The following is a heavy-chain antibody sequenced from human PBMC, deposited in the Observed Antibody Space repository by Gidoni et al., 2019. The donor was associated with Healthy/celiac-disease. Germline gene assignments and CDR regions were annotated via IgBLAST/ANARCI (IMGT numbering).Heavy chain of an antibody. Sequence: QLQLQESGPGLVKPSETLSLTCTVSGGSISSSSYYWGWIRQPPGKGLEWIGSIYYSGSTYYNPSLKSRVTISVDTSKNQFSLKLSSVTAADTAVYYCARDDGAAANRGDYWGQGTLVTVSS. V-gene: IGHV4-39*07. D-gene: IGHD6-13*01. J-gene: IGHJ4*02. CDR2: IYYSGST. CDR1: GGSISSSSYY. CDR3: ARDDGAAANRGDY.